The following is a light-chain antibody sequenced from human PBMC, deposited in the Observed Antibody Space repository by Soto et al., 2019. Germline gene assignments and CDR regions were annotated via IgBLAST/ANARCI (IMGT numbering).Light chain of an antibody. J-gene: IGKJ1*01. CDR1: QSISNH. CDR2: AAS. CDR3: QQSYSSPPT. Sequence: SVVDRFLIPCRASQSISNHLNWYQQKPGKAPKLLIFAASSLQSGVPSRFSGSRSGPDFTLTISSLQPEDFATYYCQQSYSSPPTFGQGTKVDIK. V-gene: IGKV1-39*01.